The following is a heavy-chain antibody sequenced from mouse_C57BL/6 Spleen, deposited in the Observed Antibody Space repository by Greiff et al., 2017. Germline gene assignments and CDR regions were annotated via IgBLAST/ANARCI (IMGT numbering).Heavy chain of an antibody. J-gene: IGHJ1*03. V-gene: IGHV5-4*01. CDR1: GFTFSSYA. D-gene: IGHD1-1*01. Sequence: EVKLMESGGGLVKPGGSLKLSCAASGFTFSSYAMSWVRQTPEQRLEWVATISDGGSYTYYPDNVKGRFTISGDNAKTNVYLQMSHLKYEGTAMYYCARDREYGTRYFDVWGTGTTVTVSS. CDR2: ISDGGSYT. CDR3: ARDREYGTRYFDV.